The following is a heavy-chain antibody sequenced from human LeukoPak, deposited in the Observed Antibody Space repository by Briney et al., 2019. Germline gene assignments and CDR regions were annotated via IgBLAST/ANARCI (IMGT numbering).Heavy chain of an antibody. CDR2: IASDGSST. J-gene: IGHJ4*02. D-gene: IGHD3-22*01. CDR3: AAVVVITPFDY. V-gene: IGHV3-74*01. CDR1: GFTFSSYW. Sequence: RPGGSLRLSCAASGFTFSSYWMNWVRQAPGKGLVWVSRIASDGSSTTYADSVKGRFTISRDNSKNTLYLQMNSLRAEDTAVYYCAAVVVITPFDYWGQGTLVTVSS.